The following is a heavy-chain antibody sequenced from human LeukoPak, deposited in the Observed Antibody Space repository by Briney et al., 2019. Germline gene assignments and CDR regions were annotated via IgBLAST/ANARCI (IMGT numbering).Heavy chain of an antibody. CDR3: ARYNTGRSDY. J-gene: IGHJ4*01. CDR2: IYYSGST. CDR1: GGSISSSSYY. Sequence: SETLSLTCTVSGGSISSSSYYWGWIRQPPGKGLEWIGSIYYSGSTYYNPSLKSRVTISVDTSKNQFSLKLSSVTAADTAVYYCARYNTGRSDYWGQGTLVTVSS. D-gene: IGHD1-1*01. V-gene: IGHV4-39*01.